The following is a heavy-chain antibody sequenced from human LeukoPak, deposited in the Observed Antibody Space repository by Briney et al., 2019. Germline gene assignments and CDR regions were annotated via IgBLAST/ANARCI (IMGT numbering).Heavy chain of an antibody. V-gene: IGHV1-69*13. CDR2: IIPIFGTA. CDR3: ATDYDSSSSESGGYYYGMDV. Sequence: SVKVSCKASGGTFSSYAISWVRQAPGQGLEWMGGIIPIFGTANYAQKFQGRVTIIADESTSTAYMELSSLRSEDTAVYYCATDYDSSSSESGGYYYGMDVWGQGTTVTVSS. J-gene: IGHJ6*02. CDR1: GGTFSSYA. D-gene: IGHD6-6*01.